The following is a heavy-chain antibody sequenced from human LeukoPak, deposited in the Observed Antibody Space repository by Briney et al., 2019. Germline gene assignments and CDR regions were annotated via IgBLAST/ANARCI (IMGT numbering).Heavy chain of an antibody. D-gene: IGHD6-19*01. V-gene: IGHV3-21*01. J-gene: IGHJ6*03. CDR1: GFTFSSYS. Sequence: GGSLRLSCAASGFTFSSYSMNWVRQAPGKGLEWVSSISSSSSYIYYADSVKGRFTISRDNAKNSLYLQMNSLRAEDTAVYYCARDSLHGSGWYVGYYYMDVWGKGTTVTVSS. CDR3: ARDSLHGSGWYVGYYYMDV. CDR2: ISSSSSYI.